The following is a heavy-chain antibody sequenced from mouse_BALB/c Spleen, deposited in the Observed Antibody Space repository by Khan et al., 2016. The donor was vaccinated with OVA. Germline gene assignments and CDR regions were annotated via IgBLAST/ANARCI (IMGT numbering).Heavy chain of an antibody. CDR3: AKQLWSHYYAVDY. CDR1: GFSLTDYG. J-gene: IGHJ4*01. V-gene: IGHV2-6-5*01. CDR2: IWGGGTT. Sequence: QVQLKQSGPGLVAPSQSLSITCTVSGFSLTDYGVSWIRQPPGKGLEWLGLIWGGGTTYYNSVLKSRLSISKDNSKSQVFLKMNSLQTDDTAMYYGAKQLWSHYYAVDYWGQGTSVTVSS. D-gene: IGHD1-1*02.